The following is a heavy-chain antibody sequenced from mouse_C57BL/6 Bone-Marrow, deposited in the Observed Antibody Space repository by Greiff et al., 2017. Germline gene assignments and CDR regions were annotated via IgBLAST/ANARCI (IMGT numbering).Heavy chain of an antibody. CDR1: GFTFTDYY. CDR3: ARYRGYYAMDY. Sequence: EVQLQESGGGLVQPGGSLSLSCAASGFTFTDYYMSWVRQPPGKALEWLGFIRNKANGYTTEYSASVKGRFTISRDTSQSILYLQMNALRAEDSATYYCARYRGYYAMDYWGQGTSVTVSS. CDR2: IRNKANGYTT. J-gene: IGHJ4*01. V-gene: IGHV7-3*01.